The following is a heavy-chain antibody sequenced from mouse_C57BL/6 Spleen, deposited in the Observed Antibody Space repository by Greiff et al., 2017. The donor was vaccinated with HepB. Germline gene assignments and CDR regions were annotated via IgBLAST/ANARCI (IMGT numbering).Heavy chain of an antibody. Sequence: EVKLVESGGGLVKPGGSLKLSCAASGFTFSDYGMYWVRQAPEKGLEWVAYISSGSSTIYYADTVKGRFTISRDNAKNTLFLQMTSLRSEDTAMYYCARDWDYFDYWGQGTTLTVSS. CDR1: GFTFSDYG. V-gene: IGHV5-17*01. J-gene: IGHJ2*01. CDR2: ISSGSSTI. CDR3: ARDWDYFDY. D-gene: IGHD4-1*01.